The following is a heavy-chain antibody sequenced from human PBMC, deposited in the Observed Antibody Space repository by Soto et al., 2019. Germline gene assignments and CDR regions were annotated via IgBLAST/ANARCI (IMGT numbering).Heavy chain of an antibody. CDR1: GFTFSSYA. J-gene: IGHJ4*02. Sequence: GGSLRLSCAASGFTFSSYAMSWVRQAPGKGLEWVSAISGSGGSTYYADSVKGRFTISRDNSKNTLYLQMNSLRAEDTAVYYCATTHILGPNPRIAARVWFDYWGQGTLVTVSS. CDR3: ATTHILGPNPRIAARVWFDY. CDR2: ISGSGGST. V-gene: IGHV3-23*01. D-gene: IGHD6-6*01.